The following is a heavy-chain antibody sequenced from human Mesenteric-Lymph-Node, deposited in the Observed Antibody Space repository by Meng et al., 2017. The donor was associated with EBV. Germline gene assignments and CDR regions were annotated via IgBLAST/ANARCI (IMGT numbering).Heavy chain of an antibody. Sequence: QVQLVQSGAEVKKPGXSVKVSCKASGYMFTSHGVSWVRQAPGQGLEWMAWVSAYNGNTNYAKQFQGRVTVTADTATSTAYMELRSLTSDDTAVYYCTRDGPNYGNYINFDYWGQGTLVTVSS. D-gene: IGHD4-11*01. CDR2: VSAYNGNT. V-gene: IGHV1-18*01. J-gene: IGHJ4*02. CDR1: GYMFTSHG. CDR3: TRDGPNYGNYINFDY.